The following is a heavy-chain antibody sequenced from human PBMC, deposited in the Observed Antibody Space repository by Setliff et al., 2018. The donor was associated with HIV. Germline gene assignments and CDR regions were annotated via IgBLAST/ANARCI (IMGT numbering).Heavy chain of an antibody. CDR3: ARGMLRSSWFDS. D-gene: IGHD1-26*01. CDR2: IYYTGST. V-gene: IGHV4-59*01. J-gene: IGHJ5*01. Sequence: TLSLTCTVSGGSISSYYWSWIRQPPGKRLEWIGYIYYTGSTNYNPSLKSRVTISVDTSKNQFSLKLSSVTAADTAVYYCARGMLRSSWFDSWGQGSPVTVSS. CDR1: GGSISSYY.